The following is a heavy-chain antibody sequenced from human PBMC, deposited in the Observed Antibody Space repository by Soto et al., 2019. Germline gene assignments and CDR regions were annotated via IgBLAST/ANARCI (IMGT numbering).Heavy chain of an antibody. J-gene: IGHJ6*02. CDR1: GASFSGYY. CDR3: ARRLDV. Sequence: QVQLQQWGAGLLKPSETLSLTCAVYGASFSGYYWSWIRQPPGKGLEWIGEINHSGSTNYNPSLKSRVTISVDTSKNQFSLNLSSVTAAYTAVYYCARRLDVWGQGITVTVSS. CDR2: INHSGST. V-gene: IGHV4-34*01.